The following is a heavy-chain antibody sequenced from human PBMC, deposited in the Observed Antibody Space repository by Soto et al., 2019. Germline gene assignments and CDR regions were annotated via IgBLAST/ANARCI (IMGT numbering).Heavy chain of an antibody. V-gene: IGHV4-59*01. CDR2: IYYSGST. Sequence: PSETLSLTCTVSGGSIGGYYWSWIRQSPGKGLEWIGNIYYSGSTLYNPSLKSRVTISLDTSKNQFSLKVTSVTPADTAVYFCARVGQSTAARRGFDIRGQGTMVTVSS. CDR1: GGSIGGYY. D-gene: IGHD6-6*01. J-gene: IGHJ3*02. CDR3: ARVGQSTAARRGFDI.